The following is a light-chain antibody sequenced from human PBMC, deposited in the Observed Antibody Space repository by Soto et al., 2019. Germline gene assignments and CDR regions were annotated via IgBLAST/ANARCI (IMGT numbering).Light chain of an antibody. CDR1: SSDVGNYNY. CDR2: DVS. CDR3: CSYAGSFTYV. Sequence: QSALAQPRSVSGSPGQSVTISCTGTSSDVGNYNYVSWYQQHPGKAPKLIIYDVSKRPSGVHDRFSGSKSGNTASLTISGIRADDEADYYCCSYAGSFTYVFGTGTKVTVL. V-gene: IGLV2-11*01. J-gene: IGLJ1*01.